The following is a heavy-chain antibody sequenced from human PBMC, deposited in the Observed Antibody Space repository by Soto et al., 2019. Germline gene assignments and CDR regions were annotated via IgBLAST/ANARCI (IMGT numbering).Heavy chain of an antibody. D-gene: IGHD6-19*01. Sequence: QVQLQESGPGLVKPSETLSLTCTVSGASIRGYYWSWIRQAPGKGLEWIGYIYHTGSTNYNPSLKSRVTMSVDTPKNEFSLRLTSVTAADTAVYYCARDGGFSSGWYLVYWGQGALITVSP. V-gene: IGHV4-59*01. CDR2: IYHTGST. J-gene: IGHJ4*02. CDR1: GASIRGYY. CDR3: ARDGGFSSGWYLVY.